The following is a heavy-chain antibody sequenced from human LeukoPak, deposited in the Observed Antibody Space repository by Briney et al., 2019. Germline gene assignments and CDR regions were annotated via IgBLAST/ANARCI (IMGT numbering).Heavy chain of an antibody. Sequence: GASVKVSCKASGYTFTGYYMHWVRQAPGQGLEWMGRIIPIFGTANYAQKFQGRVTITTDESTSTAYMELSSLRSEDTAVYYCARDVFTSINYFDYWGQGTLVTVSS. CDR2: IIPIFGTA. J-gene: IGHJ4*02. CDR1: GYTFTGYY. D-gene: IGHD1-14*01. CDR3: ARDVFTSINYFDY. V-gene: IGHV1-69*05.